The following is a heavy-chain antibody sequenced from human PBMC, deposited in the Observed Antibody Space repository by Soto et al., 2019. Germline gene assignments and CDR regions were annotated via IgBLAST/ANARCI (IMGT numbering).Heavy chain of an antibody. CDR2: ISYDGSNK. D-gene: IGHD2-21*02. V-gene: IGHV3-30-3*01. CDR3: ARDXLGRVVTPFYYYYGMDV. Sequence: GGSLRLSCAASGFTFSSYAMHWVRQAPGKGLEWVAVISYDGSNKYYADSVKGRFTISRDNSKNTLYLQMNSLRAEDTAVYYCARDXLGRVVTPFYYYYGMDVWGQGTTVTVSS. J-gene: IGHJ6*02. CDR1: GFTFSSYA.